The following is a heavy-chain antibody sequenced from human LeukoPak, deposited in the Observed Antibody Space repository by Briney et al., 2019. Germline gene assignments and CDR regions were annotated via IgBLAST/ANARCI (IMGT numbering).Heavy chain of an antibody. Sequence: ASVKVSCKASGYTFTDYYMHWVRQAPGQGLEWMGRINPNSGGTNYAQKFQGRVTMTWDTSISTAYMELSRLRSDDTAVYYCARGLNYYDSSGYYRQGYWGQGTLVTVSS. CDR3: ARGLNYYDSSGYYRQGY. V-gene: IGHV1-2*06. J-gene: IGHJ4*02. CDR2: INPNSGGT. CDR1: GYTFTDYY. D-gene: IGHD3-22*01.